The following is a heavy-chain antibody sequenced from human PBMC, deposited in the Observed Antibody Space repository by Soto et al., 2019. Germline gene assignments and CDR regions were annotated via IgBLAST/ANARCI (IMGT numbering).Heavy chain of an antibody. CDR1: GFTFRTYA. D-gene: IGHD6-13*01. CDR3: ARGDSSSWSGY. J-gene: IGHJ4*02. CDR2: ISYDGTNK. V-gene: IGHV3-30*01. Sequence: QVQLVESGGGVVQPGRSLRLSCAASGFTFRTYAMDWVRQAPGKGLEWVAVISYDGTNKYYADSVKGRFTISRDNSKNTLSLQMNSLRAEDTAVYYCARGDSSSWSGYWGQGTLVTVSS.